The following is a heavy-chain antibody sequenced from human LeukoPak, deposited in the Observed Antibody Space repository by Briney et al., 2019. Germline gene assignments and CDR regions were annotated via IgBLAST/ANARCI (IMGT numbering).Heavy chain of an antibody. J-gene: IGHJ4*02. CDR1: GYTFTSYY. CDR3: AREGTRLYSGSFDY. V-gene: IGHV1-46*03. D-gene: IGHD1-26*01. CDR2: INPSGGST. Sequence: ASVKVSCKASGYTFTSYYMHWVRQAPGQGLEWMGIINPSGGSTSYAQKFQGRVTMTRDTSTGTVSMELSSLRPEDTAVYYCAREGTRLYSGSFDYWGQGTLVTVSS.